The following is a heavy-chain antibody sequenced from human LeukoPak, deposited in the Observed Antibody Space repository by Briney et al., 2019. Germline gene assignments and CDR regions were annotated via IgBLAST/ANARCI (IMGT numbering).Heavy chain of an antibody. V-gene: IGHV1-2*02. CDR2: INPNSGGT. J-gene: IGHJ4*02. CDR3: ARARDSGGGFDY. CDR1: GYTFTGDH. D-gene: IGHD2-15*01. Sequence: ASVKVTCRVSGYTFTGDHMHWVRQAPGQGLEWMGWINPNSGGTNYAQKFQGRVTMTRDTSISTAYMELSRLRSDDTAVYYCARARDSGGGFDYWGQGTLVTVSS.